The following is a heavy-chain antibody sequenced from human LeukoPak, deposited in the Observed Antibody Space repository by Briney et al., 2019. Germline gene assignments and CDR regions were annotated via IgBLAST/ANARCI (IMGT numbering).Heavy chain of an antibody. Sequence: SETLSLTCTVSGGSISSYYWSWIRQPPGKGLEWIGYIYYSGSTNYNPSLKSRVTISVDTSKNQFSLKLSSVTAADTAVYYCARTYYDYVWGSYRPWYYDYWGQGTLVTVSS. D-gene: IGHD3-16*02. CDR1: GGSISSYY. CDR2: IYYSGST. V-gene: IGHV4-59*01. J-gene: IGHJ4*02. CDR3: ARTYYDYVWGSYRPWYYDY.